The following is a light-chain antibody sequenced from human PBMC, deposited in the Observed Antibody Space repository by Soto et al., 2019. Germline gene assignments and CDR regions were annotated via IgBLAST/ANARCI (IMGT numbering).Light chain of an antibody. V-gene: IGKV1-5*01. CDR1: QSVSGW. CDR3: QQYETFSGT. J-gene: IGKJ4*02. CDR2: DAS. Sequence: PVTKRHKILCASVRDRVTETCLASQSVSGWLAWYQQKPGEAPKLLIYDASALPRGVPSRFSGSGSGTKFTLTIASLQPDDFTTYYCQQYETFSGTFPAGTKVDIK.